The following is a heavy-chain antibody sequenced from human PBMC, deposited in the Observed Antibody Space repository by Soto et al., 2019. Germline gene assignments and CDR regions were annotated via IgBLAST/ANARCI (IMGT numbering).Heavy chain of an antibody. CDR1: GFDFSSDV. J-gene: IGHJ3*01. V-gene: IGHV3-23*01. CDR2: IFGSGRTT. D-gene: IGHD1-26*01. CDR3: AKSQSGSFFAPFDL. Sequence: GGSLRLSCAASGFDFSSDVMNWVRQAPGKGLEWVASIFGSGRTTYYADSVKGRFNISRDNSKNTLYLQLNSLRVEDTALYYCAKSQSGSFFAPFDLWGQGAMVTVSS.